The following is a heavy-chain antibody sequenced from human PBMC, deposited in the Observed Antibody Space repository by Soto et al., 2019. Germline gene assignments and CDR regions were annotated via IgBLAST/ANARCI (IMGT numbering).Heavy chain of an antibody. CDR3: ARSPRSSPYFDY. J-gene: IGHJ4*02. D-gene: IGHD6-13*01. CDR2: IYPGDHET. CDR1: GYTFSNFW. Sequence: PXESLTISWQCSGYTFSNFWIGLVRQLPGKGLEWMGIIYPGDHETRYSPSFHGKVTISADKSINTAYLQWNSLEASDTAFYFCARSPRSSPYFDYWGQGALVTVSS. V-gene: IGHV5-51*01.